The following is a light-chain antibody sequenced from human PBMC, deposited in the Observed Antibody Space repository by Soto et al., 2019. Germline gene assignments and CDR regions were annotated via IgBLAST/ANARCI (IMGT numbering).Light chain of an antibody. Sequence: EIVLTQSPGTLSLSPGERGTLSCRASQTVSSNFLAWYQQKPGQAPRLLIFDASTRATGIPDRFTGSGSGSDFTLTISTLEPEDFAVYYCQFYGDPSKTFGQGTKVDIK. CDR1: QTVSSNF. J-gene: IGKJ1*01. V-gene: IGKV3-20*01. CDR3: QFYGDPSKT. CDR2: DAS.